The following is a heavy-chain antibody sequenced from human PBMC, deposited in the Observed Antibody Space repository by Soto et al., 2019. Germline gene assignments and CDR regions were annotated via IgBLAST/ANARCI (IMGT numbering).Heavy chain of an antibody. D-gene: IGHD2-2*01. V-gene: IGHV3-33*01. Sequence: GGSLRLSCAASGFTFSSYGMHWVRQAPGKGLEWVAVIWYDGSNKYYADSVKGRFTISRDNSKNTLYLQINSLRAEDTVVYYCARFDFGRDVVVVPAAMVYYGMDVWGQGTTVTVSS. CDR1: GFTFSSYG. CDR3: ARFDFGRDVVVVPAAMVYYGMDV. J-gene: IGHJ6*02. CDR2: IWYDGSNK.